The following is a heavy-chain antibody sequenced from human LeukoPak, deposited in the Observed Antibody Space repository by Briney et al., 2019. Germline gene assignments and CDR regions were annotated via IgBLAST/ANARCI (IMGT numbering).Heavy chain of an antibody. D-gene: IGHD3-22*01. CDR2: TNPNSGGT. J-gene: IGHJ3*02. V-gene: IGHV1-2*04. CDR3: ARDLHYYDSSGYSTDSHAFDI. Sequence: ASVKVSCKASGYTFTGYYMHWVRQAPGQGLEWMGWTNPNSGGTNYAQKFQGWVTMTRDTSISTAYMELSRLRSDDTAVYYCARDLHYYDSSGYSTDSHAFDIWGQGTMVTVSS. CDR1: GYTFTGYY.